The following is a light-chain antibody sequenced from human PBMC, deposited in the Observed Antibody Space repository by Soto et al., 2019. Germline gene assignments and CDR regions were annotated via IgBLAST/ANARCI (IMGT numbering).Light chain of an antibody. CDR3: ASWDDSLSGVV. V-gene: IGLV1-47*01. Sequence: QAVVTQPPSASGTPGQTVTISCSGSPSNLGSNFIYWYQQLPGAAPKLLISRNRQRPSGVPDRFSGSKSGTSGSLVISGLRSEDEADYHCASWDDSLSGVVFGGGTKVTVL. J-gene: IGLJ3*02. CDR2: RNR. CDR1: PSNLGSNF.